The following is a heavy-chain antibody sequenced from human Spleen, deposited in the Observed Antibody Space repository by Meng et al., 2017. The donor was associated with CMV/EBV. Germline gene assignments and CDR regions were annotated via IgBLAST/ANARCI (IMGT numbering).Heavy chain of an antibody. Sequence: VQRQQWGAGLLKPSETLSLTCAVYGGSFSGYYWSWIRQPPGKGLEWIGYIYYSGSTYYNPSLKSRVTISVDTSKNQFSLKLSSVTAADTAVYYCARSITMIGGVGYWGQGTPVTVSS. CDR2: IYYSGST. J-gene: IGHJ4*02. D-gene: IGHD3-10*01. CDR1: GGSFSGYY. CDR3: ARSITMIGGVGY. V-gene: IGHV4-34*01.